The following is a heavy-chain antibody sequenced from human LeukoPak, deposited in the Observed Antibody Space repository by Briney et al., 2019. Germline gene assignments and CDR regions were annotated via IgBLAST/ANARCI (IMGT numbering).Heavy chain of an antibody. Sequence: ASVKVSCKASGYTSTSYGISWVRQAPGQGLEWMGWISAYNGNTNYAQKLQGRVTMTTDTSTSTAYMELRSLRSDDTAVYYCAKIAVADYYFDYWGQGTLVTVSS. CDR2: ISAYNGNT. CDR1: GYTSTSYG. D-gene: IGHD6-19*01. J-gene: IGHJ4*02. CDR3: AKIAVADYYFDY. V-gene: IGHV1-18*01.